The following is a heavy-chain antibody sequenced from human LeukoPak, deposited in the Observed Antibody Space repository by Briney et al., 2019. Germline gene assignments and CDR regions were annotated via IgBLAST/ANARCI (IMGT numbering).Heavy chain of an antibody. V-gene: IGHV4-39*07. CDR3: ARGSGACSTSCYGNWFDP. CDR1: GGSISSSSYY. J-gene: IGHJ5*02. CDR2: IYYSEST. D-gene: IGHD2-2*01. Sequence: SETLSLTCTVSGGSISSSSYYWGWIRQPPGKGLEWIGSIYYSESTYYNPSLKSRVTISVDTSKNQFSLKLSSVTAADTAVYYCARGSGACSTSCYGNWFDPWGQGTLVTVSS.